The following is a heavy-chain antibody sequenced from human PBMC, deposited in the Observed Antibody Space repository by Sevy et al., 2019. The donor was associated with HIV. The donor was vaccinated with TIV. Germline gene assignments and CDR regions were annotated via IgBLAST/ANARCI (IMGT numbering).Heavy chain of an antibody. J-gene: IGHJ4*02. CDR2: LSFGCGKI. Sequence: GGSLRLSCAASGFAFYDYSMSRIRQAPGKGLEWVATLSFGCGKINYADSVKGRFTISRHNSKNSFYLQMDNLRVEDTALYYCAREGCTRPHDYWGQGTRVTVSS. D-gene: IGHD2-8*01. V-gene: IGHV3-23*01. CDR3: AREGCTRPHDY. CDR1: GFAFYDYS.